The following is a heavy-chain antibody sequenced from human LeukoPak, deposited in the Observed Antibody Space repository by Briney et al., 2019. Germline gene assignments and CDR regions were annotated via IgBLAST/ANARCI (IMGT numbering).Heavy chain of an antibody. V-gene: IGHV1-69*06. J-gene: IGHJ5*02. D-gene: IGHD3-10*01. CDR3: AKNTRRLWFGELSESWFDP. CDR1: GGTFSSYA. Sequence: SVKVSCKASGGTFSSYAISWVRQAPGQGLEWMGGIIPIFGTANYAQKFQGRVTITADKSTSTAYMELSSLRSEDTAVYYCAKNTRRLWFGELSESWFDPWGQGTLVTVSS. CDR2: IIPIFGTA.